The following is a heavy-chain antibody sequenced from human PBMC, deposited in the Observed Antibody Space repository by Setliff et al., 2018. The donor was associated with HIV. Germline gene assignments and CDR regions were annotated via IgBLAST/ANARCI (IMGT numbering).Heavy chain of an antibody. J-gene: IGHJ4*02. V-gene: IGHV1-18*01. CDR3: ARGYDGSGFYYVY. D-gene: IGHD3-22*01. Sequence: ASVKVSCKTSGYTFTNYGISWVRQAPGQGLEWTGWIRTYNGSTNYAQRLQGRVTMTTDTSTSTAYMELRSLRSDDTAVYYCARGYDGSGFYYVYWGQGTLVTVSS. CDR1: GYTFTNYG. CDR2: IRTYNGST.